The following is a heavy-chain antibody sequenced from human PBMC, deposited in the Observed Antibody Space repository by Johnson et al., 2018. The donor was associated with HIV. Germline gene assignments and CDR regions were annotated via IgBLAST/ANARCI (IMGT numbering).Heavy chain of an antibody. CDR2: ISYDGSNK. CDR3: AKERQLVRAFDI. D-gene: IGHD6-6*01. Sequence: QVTLVESGGGVVQPGRSLRLSCAASGFTFSSYGMHWVRRAPGKGLEWVAVISYDGSNKYYADSVKGRFTVSRDNSKNTLYLQMNSLRPEDTAVYYCAKERQLVRAFDIWGQGTMVTVSS. CDR1: GFTFSSYG. V-gene: IGHV3-30*18. J-gene: IGHJ3*02.